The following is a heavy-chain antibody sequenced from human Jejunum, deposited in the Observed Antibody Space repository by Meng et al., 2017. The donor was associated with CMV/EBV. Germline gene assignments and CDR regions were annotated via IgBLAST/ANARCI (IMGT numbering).Heavy chain of an antibody. D-gene: IGHD1-26*01. Sequence: AQLVQLGGEVTKPGASVKVYCKASGYTFTNYGITWVRQAPGQGLEWMGWISAYNGNTNYAQTLQGRLTMTTDTSTSTAYMELRSLRSDDTAVYYCARVEVGITSGDYWGQGTLVTVSS. CDR1: GYTFTNYG. CDR3: ARVEVGITSGDY. CDR2: ISAYNGNT. J-gene: IGHJ4*02. V-gene: IGHV1-18*01.